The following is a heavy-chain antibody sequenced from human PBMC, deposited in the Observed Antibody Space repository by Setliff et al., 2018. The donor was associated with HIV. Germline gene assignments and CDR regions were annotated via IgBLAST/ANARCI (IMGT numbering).Heavy chain of an antibody. CDR1: GYTFTTYD. D-gene: IGHD2-15*01. J-gene: IGHJ3*02. CDR3: AIRREVVVATTRRGLDI. CDR2: MNPNSGNT. V-gene: IGHV1-8*02. Sequence: ASVKVSCKASGYTFTTYDINWVRQAAGQGLEWMGWMNPNSGNTGYAQRFQGRLTMTRNTSISTAYMELNSLMSEDAAVYFCAIRREVVVATTRRGLDIWGQGTMVTVSS.